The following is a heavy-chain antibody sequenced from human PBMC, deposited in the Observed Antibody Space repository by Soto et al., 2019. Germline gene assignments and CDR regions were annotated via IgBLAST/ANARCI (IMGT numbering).Heavy chain of an antibody. CDR2: IYHSGST. D-gene: IGHD3-9*01. Sequence: SETLSLTCAVSGGSISSSNWWSWVRQPPGKGLEWIGEIYHSGSTNYNPSLKSRVTISVDKSKNQFSLKLSSVTAADTAVYYCARVQTYYDILTAPNNYYYYYGMDVWGQGTTVTVSS. J-gene: IGHJ6*02. CDR1: GGSISSSNW. CDR3: ARVQTYYDILTAPNNYYYYYGMDV. V-gene: IGHV4-4*02.